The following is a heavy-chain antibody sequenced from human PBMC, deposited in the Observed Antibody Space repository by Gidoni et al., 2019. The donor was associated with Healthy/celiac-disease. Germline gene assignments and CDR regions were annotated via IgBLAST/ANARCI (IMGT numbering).Heavy chain of an antibody. Sequence: HWVRQAPGKGLVWVSRINSDGSSTSYADSVKGRFTISRDNAKNTLYLQMNSLRAEDTAVYYCARAYYYGQATDIWGQGTMVTASS. D-gene: IGHD3-10*01. V-gene: IGHV3-74*01. J-gene: IGHJ3*02. CDR2: INSDGSST. CDR3: ARAYYYGQATDI.